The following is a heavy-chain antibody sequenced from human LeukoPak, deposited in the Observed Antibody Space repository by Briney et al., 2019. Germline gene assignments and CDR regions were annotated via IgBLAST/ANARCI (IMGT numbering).Heavy chain of an antibody. V-gene: IGHV3-74*01. CDR2: INTDGTTT. CDR3: TTDRSSIAVRPH. D-gene: IGHD6-6*01. CDR1: GFTFSSYW. J-gene: IGHJ4*02. Sequence: AGGSLRLSCAASGFTFSSYWMHWVRRAPGKGLVWVARINTDGTTTNYADSVKGRFTISRDNAKNTLYLQMNSLRVEDTAVYYCTTDRSSIAVRPHWGQGTLVTVSS.